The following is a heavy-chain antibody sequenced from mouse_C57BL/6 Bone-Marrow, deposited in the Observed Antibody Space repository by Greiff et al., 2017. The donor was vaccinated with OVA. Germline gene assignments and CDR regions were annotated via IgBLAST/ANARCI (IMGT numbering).Heavy chain of an antibody. Sequence: EVQLQQSGPGLVKPSQSLSLTCTVTGYSITSDYAWNWIRQFPGNKLEWMGYISYRGSTSYNPSLKSRISITRDTSKNQFFLQLNSVTTEDTATYYCARQLGLRFAYWGQGTLVTVSA. J-gene: IGHJ3*01. CDR2: ISYRGST. D-gene: IGHD3-1*01. CDR3: ARQLGLRFAY. V-gene: IGHV3-2*02. CDR1: GYSITSDYA.